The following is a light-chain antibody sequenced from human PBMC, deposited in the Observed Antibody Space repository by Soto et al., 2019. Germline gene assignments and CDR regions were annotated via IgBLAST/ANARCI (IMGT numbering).Light chain of an antibody. CDR2: EAS. CDR3: HQDSSFSLS. CDR1: QVISSW. V-gene: IGKV1-12*01. J-gene: IGKJ4*02. Sequence: IQMTQSPSSVSASAGDRVTVTCRASQVISSWLAWYQQKPGRAPNLLIYEASTLQTGVPSRFSGSGSGTDFTLTIASLQPDDFATYYCHQDSSFSLSFGGGTKVDIK.